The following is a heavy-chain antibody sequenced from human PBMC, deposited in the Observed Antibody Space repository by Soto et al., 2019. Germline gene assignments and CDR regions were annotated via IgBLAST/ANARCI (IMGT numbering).Heavy chain of an antibody. CDR2: VSYRGRS. Sequence: SETLSLTCTCSGGSISKYYWNWIRQTSGKGLELIGYVSYRGRSNYNPSLESRVNLLVDKSKDQFSLNLTSVTAAVRAVYYCARLPSAVVTAIDVWGQGTMVTVSS. J-gene: IGHJ3*01. CDR3: ARLPSAVVTAIDV. V-gene: IGHV4-59*03. D-gene: IGHD2-15*01. CDR1: GGSISKYY.